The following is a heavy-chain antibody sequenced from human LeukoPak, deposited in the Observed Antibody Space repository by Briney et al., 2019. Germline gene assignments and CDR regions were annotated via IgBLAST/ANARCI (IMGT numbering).Heavy chain of an antibody. CDR1: GGSVSSGSYY. D-gene: IGHD6-13*01. CDR2: FYYSGRT. CDR3: AGDARLAAAGTFDY. J-gene: IGHJ4*02. V-gene: IGHV4-61*01. Sequence: PSETLSLTCTVSGGSVSSGSYYWSWIRQPPGKGLEWIGYFYYSGRTNYDPSLKSRVTISLDTPKNQFSLKLSSVTAADTAVYYCAGDARLAAAGTFDYWGQGTLVTVSS.